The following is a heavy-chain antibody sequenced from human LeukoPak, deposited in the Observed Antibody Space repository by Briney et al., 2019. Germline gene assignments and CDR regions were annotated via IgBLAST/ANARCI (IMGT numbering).Heavy chain of an antibody. CDR1: GFTFNSHW. CDR2: ISADESST. CDR3: GRDGQGSTPLDY. Sequence: GALRLSCAASGFTFNSHWMHWVRQAPGRGLVWVSGISADESSTRYADSVNGRFTISRDNDKNTLYLQMNSLRAEDTAVYYCGRDGQGSTPLDYWGQGTLVTVSS. J-gene: IGHJ4*02. D-gene: IGHD1-26*01. V-gene: IGHV3-74*01.